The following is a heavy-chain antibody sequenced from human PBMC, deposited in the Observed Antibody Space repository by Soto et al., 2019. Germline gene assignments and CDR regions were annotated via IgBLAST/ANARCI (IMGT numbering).Heavy chain of an antibody. CDR1: GFTFTSYY. J-gene: IGHJ6*02. CDR2: INPSGGST. CDR3: ARWAHYDSSGYPNYYYYYGMDV. V-gene: IGHV1-46*01. D-gene: IGHD3-22*01. Sequence: ASVKVSCKASGFTFTSYYMHWARQAPGQGLEWMGIINPSGGSTSYAQKFQGRVTMTRDTSTSTVYMELSSLRSEDTAVYYCARWAHYDSSGYPNYYYYYGMDVWGQGTTVTVSS.